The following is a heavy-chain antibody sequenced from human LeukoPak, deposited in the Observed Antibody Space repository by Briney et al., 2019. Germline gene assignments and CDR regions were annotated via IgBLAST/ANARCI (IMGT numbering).Heavy chain of an antibody. CDR3: AKGIAAAGSY. CDR2: ISYDGSNK. V-gene: IGHV3-30*18. J-gene: IGHJ4*02. CDR1: GFTFSSYG. D-gene: IGHD6-13*01. Sequence: GGSLRLSCAASGFTFSSYGMHWVRQAPGKGLEWVAVISYDGSNKYYADSVKGRFTISRDNSKNTLYLQMNSLRAEDTAVYYCAKGIAAAGSYWGQGTLVTVSS.